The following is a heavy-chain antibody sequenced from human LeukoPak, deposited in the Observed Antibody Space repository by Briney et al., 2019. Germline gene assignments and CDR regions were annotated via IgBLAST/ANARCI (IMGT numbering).Heavy chain of an antibody. J-gene: IGHJ6*03. CDR3: ARQARDYYYYYMDV. Sequence: ASVQVSCKASGGTFSSYAISWVRQAPGQGLEWMGRIIPIFGTANYAQKFQGRVTITADKSTSTAYMELSSLRSEDTAVYYCARQARDYYYYYMDVWGKGTTVTVSS. V-gene: IGHV1-69*06. CDR2: IIPIFGTA. CDR1: GGTFSSYA.